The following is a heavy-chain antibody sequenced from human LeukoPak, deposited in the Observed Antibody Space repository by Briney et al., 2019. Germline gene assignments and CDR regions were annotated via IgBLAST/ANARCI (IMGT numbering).Heavy chain of an antibody. V-gene: IGHV3-21*01. J-gene: IGHJ4*02. CDR3: ARRSPNYYFDY. Sequence: GGSLRLSCSASGFTFSTYAMHWVRQAPGKGLEWVSSISSSNNYIYYADSVKGRFTISRDNAKNSLYLQMNGLRAEDTAVYYCARRSPNYYFDYWGQGTPVTVSS. CDR2: ISSSNNYI. CDR1: GFTFSTYA.